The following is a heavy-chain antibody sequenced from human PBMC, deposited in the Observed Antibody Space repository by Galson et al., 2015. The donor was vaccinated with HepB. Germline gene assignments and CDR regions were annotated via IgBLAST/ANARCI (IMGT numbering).Heavy chain of an antibody. Sequence: SVKVSCKASGYTFTGYYIHWVRQAPGQGLEWMGWINPDSGGTTYAQKFQGGVTMSRDTSITTAYMELSRLTSDDTAVYYCARVIVDFHAFEIWGQGTMVTVSA. J-gene: IGHJ3*02. D-gene: IGHD2-21*01. CDR2: INPDSGGT. CDR3: ARVIVDFHAFEI. V-gene: IGHV1-2*02. CDR1: GYTFTGYY.